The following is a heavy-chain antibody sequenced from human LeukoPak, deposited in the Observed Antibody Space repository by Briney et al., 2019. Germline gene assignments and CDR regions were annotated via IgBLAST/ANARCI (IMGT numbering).Heavy chain of an antibody. V-gene: IGHV4-61*08. CDR1: GFSISTSGMC. CDR3: ARATGAVAALADYYYYYMDV. Sequence: SGPTLVNPTQTLTLTCTFSGFSISTSGMCVSWIRQPPGKGLEWIGYIYYSGSTNYNPSLKSRVTISVDTSKNQFSLKLSSVTAADTAVYYCARATGAVAALADYYYYYMDVWGKGTTVTVSS. J-gene: IGHJ6*03. CDR2: IYYSGST. D-gene: IGHD6-19*01.